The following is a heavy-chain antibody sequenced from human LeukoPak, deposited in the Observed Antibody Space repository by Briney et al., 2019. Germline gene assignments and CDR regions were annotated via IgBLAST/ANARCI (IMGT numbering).Heavy chain of an antibody. V-gene: IGHV3-48*03. CDR1: GFSISTYE. CDR2: FRSSRGTI. J-gene: IGHJ3*02. Sequence: PGGSLRLSCAASGFSISTYEMNWVRQAPGKGLEWVSYFRSSRGTIYYADSVRGRFTVSGDSAKNSLYLQMNSLRADDTAVYYWARGTLLNAFDIWGQGTMVTVSS. D-gene: IGHD1-26*01. CDR3: ARGTLLNAFDI.